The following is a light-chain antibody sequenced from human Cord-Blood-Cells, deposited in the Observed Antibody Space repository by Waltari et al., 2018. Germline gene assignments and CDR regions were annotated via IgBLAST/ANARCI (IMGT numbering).Light chain of an antibody. V-gene: IGKV3-20*01. Sequence: EIVLTQSPGTLSLSPGERATLSCRASQSVSSSYLAWYQQKPGQAPRLLIYGASSRATDIPDRFSGSVSGTDFTLTISRLEPEDFAVYYCQQYGSSPPWTFGQGTKVEIK. CDR2: GAS. CDR3: QQYGSSPPWT. J-gene: IGKJ1*01. CDR1: QSVSSSY.